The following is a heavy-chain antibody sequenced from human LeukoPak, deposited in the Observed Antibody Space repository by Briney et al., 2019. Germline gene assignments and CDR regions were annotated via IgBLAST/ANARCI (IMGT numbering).Heavy chain of an antibody. CDR2: ISSSSSTI. V-gene: IGHV3-48*01. CDR1: GFTFSSYS. CDR3: ARGNYDILTGQPKGWFDP. Sequence: PGGSLRLSCAGSGFTFSSYSMNWVHRAPGKGLEWVSYISSSSSTIYYADSVKGRFTISRDNAKNSLYLQMNSLRADDTAVYYCARGNYDILTGQPKGWFDPWGQGTLVTVSS. D-gene: IGHD3-9*01. J-gene: IGHJ5*02.